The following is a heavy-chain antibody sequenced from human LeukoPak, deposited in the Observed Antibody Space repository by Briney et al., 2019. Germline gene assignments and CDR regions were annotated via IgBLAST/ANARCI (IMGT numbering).Heavy chain of an antibody. CDR2: IDHSGST. V-gene: IGHV4-34*01. D-gene: IGHD2-2*01. J-gene: IGHJ5*02. Sequence: SETLSLTCAVYGGSFSGYYWSWIRQPPGKGLEWIGSIDHSGSTNYNPSLKSRVTISGDTSKNQFSLKLSSVTAADTAVYYCAPRGGYCSSTSCFNWFDPWGQGTLVTVSS. CDR3: APRGGYCSSTSCFNWFDP. CDR1: GGSFSGYY.